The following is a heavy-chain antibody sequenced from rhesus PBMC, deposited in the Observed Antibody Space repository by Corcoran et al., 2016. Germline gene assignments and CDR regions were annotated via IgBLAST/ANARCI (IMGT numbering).Heavy chain of an antibody. Sequence: QVQLQESGPGVVKPSETLSLTCAVSGGSISDSYRWSWIRQPPGKGVEWIGYIYGIKTFTHSNPSLISRATHSKVTSKHLFSLTISVVTVSDSAVYYCASASRYCSGGVCWYYVDYWGQGVLVTVSS. CDR2: IYGIKTFT. CDR3: ASASRYCSGGVCWYYVDY. D-gene: IGHD2-8*01. CDR1: GGSISDSYR. J-gene: IGHJ4*01. V-gene: IGHV4S10*01.